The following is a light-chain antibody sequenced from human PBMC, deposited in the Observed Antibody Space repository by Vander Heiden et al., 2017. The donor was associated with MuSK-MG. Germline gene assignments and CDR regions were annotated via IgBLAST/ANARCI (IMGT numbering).Light chain of an antibody. J-gene: IGKJ1*01. CDR2: GAS. V-gene: IGKV3-15*01. CDR1: QSVSSN. CDR3: QQYNNWQT. Sequence: EIVMTQSPATLSVSPGERATLSCRASQSVSSNLAWYQQKPGQAPRLLIYGASTRATGIPARFSGSGSGTEFTLTISSLQSADFAVYYCQQYNNWQTFGQGTKVEIK.